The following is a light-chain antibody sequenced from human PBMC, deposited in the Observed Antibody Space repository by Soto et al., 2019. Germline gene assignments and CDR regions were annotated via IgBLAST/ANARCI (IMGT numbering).Light chain of an antibody. Sequence: DIVMTQSPDSLAVSLGERATINCKSSQSLLHLAWYQQKPGQPPKLLIYWASTRESGVPDRFSGSGSGTDFTLTIISLQAEDGAVYYCQQYYTTPVTFGQGTKVEIK. CDR3: QQYYTTPVT. CDR1: QSLLH. J-gene: IGKJ1*01. CDR2: WAS. V-gene: IGKV4-1*01.